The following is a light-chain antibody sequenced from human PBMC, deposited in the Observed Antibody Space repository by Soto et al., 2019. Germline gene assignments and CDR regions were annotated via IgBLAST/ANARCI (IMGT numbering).Light chain of an antibody. CDR1: QSVSSD. CDR2: GAS. Sequence: EIVITQSPATLSVSPGERATLSCRASQSVSSDLAWYQQKPGQAPRLLIYGASTRATGIPARFSGSGSGTEFTLTISSLQSEDFAVYYCQQYKSWYTFGQGTKVDIK. V-gene: IGKV3-15*01. J-gene: IGKJ2*01. CDR3: QQYKSWYT.